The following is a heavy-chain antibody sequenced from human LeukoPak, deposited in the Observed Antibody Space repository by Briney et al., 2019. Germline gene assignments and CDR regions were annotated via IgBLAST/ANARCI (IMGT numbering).Heavy chain of an antibody. CDR1: GYTFTDYF. V-gene: IGHV1-2*02. CDR2: INPKSGGT. D-gene: IGHD3-3*01. J-gene: IGHJ3*02. Sequence: EASVKVSCKASGYTFTDYFMNWVRQAPGQGLEWVGWINPKSGGTVYAQKFQGRVTMTRDTSSSTAYMELSRLRFDDTVVYYCARGPRITIFGVVMANDAFDIWGQGTMVTVSS. CDR3: ARGPRITIFGVVMANDAFDI.